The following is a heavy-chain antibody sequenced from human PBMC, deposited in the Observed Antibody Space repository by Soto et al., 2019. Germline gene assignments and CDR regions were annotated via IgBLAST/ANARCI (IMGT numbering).Heavy chain of an antibody. Sequence: EVQLVESGGGLVQPGGSLRLSCAASGFTFSSYWMSWVRQAPGKGLEWVATIKQDGSEKYYVDSVKGRFTISRDNAKNSLYLQMNSLRAEDTAVYYCAREPGYSYAIYGMDVWGQGTTVTVSS. CDR1: GFTFSSYW. CDR3: AREPGYSYAIYGMDV. V-gene: IGHV3-7*01. CDR2: IKQDGSEK. J-gene: IGHJ6*02. D-gene: IGHD5-18*01.